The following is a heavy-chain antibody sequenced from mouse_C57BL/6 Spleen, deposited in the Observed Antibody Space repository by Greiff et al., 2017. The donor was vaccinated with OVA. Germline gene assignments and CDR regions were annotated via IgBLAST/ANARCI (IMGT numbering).Heavy chain of an antibody. CDR2: ISYDGSN. CDR3: ARGTLPYYFDY. CDR1: GYSITSGYY. V-gene: IGHV3-6*01. Sequence: EVKLQESGPGLVKPSQSLSLTCSVTGYSITSGYYWNWIRQFPGNKLEWMGYISYDGSNNYNPSLKNRISITRDTSKNQFFLKLNSVTTEDTATYYCARGTLPYYFDYWGQGTTLTVSS. J-gene: IGHJ2*01.